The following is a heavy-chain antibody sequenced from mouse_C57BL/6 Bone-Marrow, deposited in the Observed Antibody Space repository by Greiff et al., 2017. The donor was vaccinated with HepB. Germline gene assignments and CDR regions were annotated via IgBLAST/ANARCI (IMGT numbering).Heavy chain of an antibody. V-gene: IGHV2-6-1*01. CDR1: GFSFTSYG. D-gene: IGHD1-1*01. CDR2: IWSDGST. CDR3: ARQGYGSSFYAMDY. J-gene: IGHJ4*01. Sequence: VKLVESGPGLVAPSPSLSITCTVSGFSFTSYGVHWVRQPPGKGLEWLVVIWSDGSTTYNSALKSSLSISKDNPKTQVFLKMNSLQTDDTAMYYCARQGYGSSFYAMDYWGQGTSVTVSS.